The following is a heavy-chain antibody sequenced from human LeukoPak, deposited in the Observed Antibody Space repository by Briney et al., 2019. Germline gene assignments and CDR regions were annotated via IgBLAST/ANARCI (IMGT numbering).Heavy chain of an antibody. D-gene: IGHD2-15*01. V-gene: IGHV3-23*01. Sequence: GGSLRLSCAASGFTFSSYAMSWVRQAPGKGLEWVSTINGSGGRTYYADSVKGWFTISRDNSKNTLHLHVNSLRAEDTAVYYCAKFSSDGTPYYCYGMDVWGQGTTVTVSS. CDR1: GFTFSSYA. CDR2: INGSGGRT. J-gene: IGHJ6*02. CDR3: AKFSSDGTPYYCYGMDV.